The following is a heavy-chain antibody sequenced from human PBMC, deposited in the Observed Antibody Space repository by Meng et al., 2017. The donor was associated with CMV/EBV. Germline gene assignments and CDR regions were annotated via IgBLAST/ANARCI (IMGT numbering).Heavy chain of an antibody. J-gene: IGHJ4*02. CDR3: ARKTPPDY. V-gene: IGHV3-74*01. CDR2: NNSDGSST. Sequence: GESLKISCAASGFTFSSYWMHLVRQAPGKGLVWVSRNNSDGSSTSYADSVKGRFTIPRDNAKNTLYLQMNSLRAEDTAVYYCARKTPPDYWGQGTLVTVSS. CDR1: GFTFSSYW.